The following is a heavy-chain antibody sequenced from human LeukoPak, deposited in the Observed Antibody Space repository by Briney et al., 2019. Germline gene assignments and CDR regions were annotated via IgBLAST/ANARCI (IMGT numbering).Heavy chain of an antibody. Sequence: ASVKVSCKASGYTFTSYGISWVRQAPGQGLEWMGWISAYNGNTNYAQKLQGRVTMTTDTSTSTAYMELISLRSDDTAVYFCARGRSPPAAAESLFDPWGQGTLVTVSS. CDR2: ISAYNGNT. J-gene: IGHJ5*02. D-gene: IGHD6-13*01. CDR3: ARGRSPPAAAESLFDP. V-gene: IGHV1-18*01. CDR1: GYTFTSYG.